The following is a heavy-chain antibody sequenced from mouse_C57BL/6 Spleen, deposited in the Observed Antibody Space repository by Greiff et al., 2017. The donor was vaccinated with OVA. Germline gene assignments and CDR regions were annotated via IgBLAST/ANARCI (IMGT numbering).Heavy chain of an antibody. CDR3: ARENYGSSPGYFDY. CDR2: ISDGGSYT. V-gene: IGHV5-4*01. D-gene: IGHD1-1*01. J-gene: IGHJ2*01. Sequence: EVKVEESGGGLVKPGGSLKLSCAASGFTFSSYAMSWVRQTPEKRLEWVATISDGGSYTYYPDNVKGRFTISRDNAKNNLYLQMGHLKSEDTAMYYCARENYGSSPGYFDYWGQGTTLTVSS. CDR1: GFTFSSYA.